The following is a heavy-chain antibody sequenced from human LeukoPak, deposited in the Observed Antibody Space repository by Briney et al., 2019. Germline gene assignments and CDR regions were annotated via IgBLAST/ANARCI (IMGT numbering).Heavy chain of an antibody. D-gene: IGHD3-9*01. J-gene: IGHJ6*03. CDR2: INHSGST. CDR3: ARASRYYDILTGYYKGYYYYMDV. V-gene: IGHV4-34*01. Sequence: SETLSLTCAVYGGSFSGYYWSWIRQPPGKWLEWIGEINHSGSTNYNPSLKSRVTISVDTSKNQFSLKLSSVTAADTAVYYCARASRYYDILTGYYKGYYYYMDVWGKGTTVTVSS. CDR1: GGSFSGYY.